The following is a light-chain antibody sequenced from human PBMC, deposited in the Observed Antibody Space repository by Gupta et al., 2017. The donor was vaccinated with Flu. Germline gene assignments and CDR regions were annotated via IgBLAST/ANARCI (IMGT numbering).Light chain of an antibody. CDR2: DAS. CDR3: QQYDNFPPSFT. CDR1: QDISKF. V-gene: IGKV1-33*01. J-gene: IGKJ3*01. Sequence: SVSASVGDSVTITCQASQDISKFLNWYQQKPGRAPKLLIYDASNLETGVPSRFSGSGSGTDFSFTITSLQPEDVATYYCQQYDNFPPSFTFGPGTKVDIK.